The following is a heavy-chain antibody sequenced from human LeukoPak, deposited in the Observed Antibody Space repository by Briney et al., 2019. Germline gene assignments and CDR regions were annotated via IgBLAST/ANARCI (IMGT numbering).Heavy chain of an antibody. J-gene: IGHJ1*01. CDR3: ARAPEGYCSGGSCPEYFQR. CDR2: MSPNSGNT. Sequence: ASVKVSCKASGYTFTSYDINWVRQATGQGLEWMGWMSPNSGNTGYAQKFQGRVTITRNTSISTAYMELSSLRSEDTAVYYCARAPEGYCSGGSCPEYFQRWGQGTLVTVSS. V-gene: IGHV1-8*03. D-gene: IGHD2-15*01. CDR1: GYTFTSYD.